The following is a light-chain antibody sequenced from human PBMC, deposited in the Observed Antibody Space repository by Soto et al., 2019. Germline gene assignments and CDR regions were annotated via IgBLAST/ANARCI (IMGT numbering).Light chain of an antibody. CDR1: QSVSSN. CDR2: GAS. J-gene: IGKJ5*01. Sequence: EIVMTQSPATLSLSPGERATLSCRASQSVSSNLAWYQQKPGQAPRLLIYGASTRATGIPARFSGSGSRTEFTLTISSLQSEDFAVYYCQQYNNWLSITFGQGTRLEIK. V-gene: IGKV3-15*01. CDR3: QQYNNWLSIT.